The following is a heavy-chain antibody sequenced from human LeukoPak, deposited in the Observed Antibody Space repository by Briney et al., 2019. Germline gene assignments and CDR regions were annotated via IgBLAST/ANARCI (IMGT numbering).Heavy chain of an antibody. Sequence: SETLSLTCTVSGGSISSYYWSWIRQPPGKGLEWIGYIYYSGSTNYNPSLKSRVTISVDTSKDQFSLKLSSVTAADTAVYYCARNDYDILTGYWLNWFDPWGQGTLVTVSS. CDR1: GGSISSYY. D-gene: IGHD3-9*01. V-gene: IGHV4-59*01. CDR3: ARNDYDILTGYWLNWFDP. J-gene: IGHJ5*02. CDR2: IYYSGST.